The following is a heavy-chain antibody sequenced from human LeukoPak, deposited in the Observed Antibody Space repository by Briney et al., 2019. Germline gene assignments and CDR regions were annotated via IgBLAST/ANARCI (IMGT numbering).Heavy chain of an antibody. CDR2: ISSSSSYI. J-gene: IGHJ4*02. V-gene: IGHV3-21*01. CDR3: ATSPSIAAAGTGYYFDY. D-gene: IGHD6-13*01. Sequence: AGGSLRLSCAASGFTFSNAWMSWVRQAPGKGLEWVSSISSSSSYIYYADSVKGRFTISRDNAKNSLYLQMNSLRAEDTAVYYCATSPSIAAAGTGYYFDYWGQGTLVTVSS. CDR1: GFTFSNAW.